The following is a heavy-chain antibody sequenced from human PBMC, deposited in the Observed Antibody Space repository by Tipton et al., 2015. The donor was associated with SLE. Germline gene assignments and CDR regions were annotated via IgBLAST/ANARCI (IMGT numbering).Heavy chain of an antibody. Sequence: SGFTFSDYGMHWVRQAPGKGLKCVAFIRYDGSIKDYADSVKGRFTISRDNSKNTLYLQMNSLRIEDTAVYYCAKVVKEPPSFAFDMWGQGTMVTVSS. D-gene: IGHD4-23*01. CDR3: AKVVKEPPSFAFDM. CDR2: IRYDGSIK. CDR1: GFTFSDYG. V-gene: IGHV3-30*02. J-gene: IGHJ3*02.